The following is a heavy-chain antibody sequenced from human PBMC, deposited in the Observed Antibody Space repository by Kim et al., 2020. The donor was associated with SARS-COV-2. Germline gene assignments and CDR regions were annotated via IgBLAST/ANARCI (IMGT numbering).Heavy chain of an antibody. D-gene: IGHD2-21*01. J-gene: IGHJ6*02. CDR3: ARLVGAYCGGECYPYYCYYYGMDV. V-gene: IGHV4-39*01. CDR2: IYYSGST. Sequence: SETLSLTCTVSGGSISSSSYYWGWIRQPPGKGLEWIGSIYYSGSTYYNPSLKSRVTISVDTSKNQFSLKLSSVTAADTAVYYCARLVGAYCGGECYPYYCYYYGMDVWGQGTTVTVSS. CDR1: GGSISSSSYY.